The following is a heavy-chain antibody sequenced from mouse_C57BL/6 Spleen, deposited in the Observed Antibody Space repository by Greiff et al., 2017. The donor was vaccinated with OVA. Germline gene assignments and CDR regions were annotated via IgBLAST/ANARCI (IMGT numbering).Heavy chain of an antibody. CDR3: ASGASAPFEY. CDR2: IDPSDSYT. Sequence: QVQLQQPGAELVKPGASVKLSCKASGYTFTSYWMQWVNQRPGQGLEWIGEIDPSDSYTNYNQKFKGKATLTVDTSSSTAYMQLSSLTSEDSAVYYCASGASAPFEYWGQGTLVTVSA. J-gene: IGHJ3*01. CDR1: GYTFTSYW. D-gene: IGHD6-1*01. V-gene: IGHV1-50*01.